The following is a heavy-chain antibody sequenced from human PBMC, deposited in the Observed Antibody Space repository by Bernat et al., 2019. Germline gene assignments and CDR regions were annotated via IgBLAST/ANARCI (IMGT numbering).Heavy chain of an antibody. CDR1: GFTFSDYY. V-gene: IGHV3-11*05. CDR3: ARDRLHYDILTGYYLFDY. J-gene: IGHJ4*02. Sequence: QVQLVESGGGLVKPGGSLRLSCAASGFTFSDYYMSWIRQAPGKGLEWVSYISSSSSYTNYADSVKGRFTISRDNAKNSLYLQMNSLRAEDKAVYYCARDRLHYDILTGYYLFDYWGQGTLVTVSS. D-gene: IGHD3-9*01. CDR2: ISSSSSYT.